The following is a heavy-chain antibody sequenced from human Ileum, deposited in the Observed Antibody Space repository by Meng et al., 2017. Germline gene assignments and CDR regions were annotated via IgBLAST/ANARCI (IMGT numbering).Heavy chain of an antibody. V-gene: IGHV4-4*02. J-gene: IGHJ4*02. CDR3: AKAAAYNLDI. D-gene: IGHD1-14*01. Sequence: GWGPGLGEPWGSLSLTCDVSGVSISSAIWWGRVRQPPGKGLEWSGESFQSGSTNYNPSLKSGVSISVDKSKNHLSLSLSSVTAADTAVYYCAKAAAYNLDIWGQGALVTVSS. CDR1: GVSISSAIW. CDR2: SFQSGST.